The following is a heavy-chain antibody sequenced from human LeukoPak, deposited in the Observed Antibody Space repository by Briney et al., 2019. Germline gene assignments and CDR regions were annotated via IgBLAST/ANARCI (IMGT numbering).Heavy chain of an antibody. CDR3: ASSYYYDSSGLMYPIDY. CDR2: INPNSGGT. Sequence: ASVKVSCKASGYTFTGYYMHWVRQAPGQGLEWMGWINPNSGGTNYAQKFQGRVTMTRDTSISTAYMELSRLRSDDTAVYYCASSYYYDSSGLMYPIDYWGQGTLATVSS. V-gene: IGHV1-2*02. J-gene: IGHJ4*02. D-gene: IGHD3-22*01. CDR1: GYTFTGYY.